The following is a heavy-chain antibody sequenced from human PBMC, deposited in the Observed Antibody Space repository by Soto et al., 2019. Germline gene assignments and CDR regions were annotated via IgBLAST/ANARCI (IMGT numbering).Heavy chain of an antibody. CDR2: INHSGST. D-gene: IGHD3-10*01. V-gene: IGHV4-34*01. CDR1: GGSFSGYY. J-gene: IGHJ6*02. CDR3: AGFGSGRAVYYYYGMEV. Sequence: SETLSLTWAVYGGSFSGYYWSWIRQPPGKGPEWIGEINHSGSTNYNPSLKSRVTISVDTSKNQFSLKLSSVTAADTAVYYCAGFGSGRAVYYYYGMEVWGQGTTVTVSS.